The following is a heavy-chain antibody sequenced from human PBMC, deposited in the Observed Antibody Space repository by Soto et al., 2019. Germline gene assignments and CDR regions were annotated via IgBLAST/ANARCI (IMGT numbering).Heavy chain of an antibody. CDR3: ARRWGRTFDY. V-gene: IGHV4-59*12. CDR2: LYYTGST. J-gene: IGHJ4*02. CDR1: GGSISNYY. D-gene: IGHD7-27*01. Sequence: SETLSLTCTVSGGSISNYYWSWIRQPPGKGLEWIGYLYYTGSTNYNPSLKSRVTISVDTSKNQFSLTLSSVTAADTAVYYCARRWGRTFDYWGQGTLVTVS.